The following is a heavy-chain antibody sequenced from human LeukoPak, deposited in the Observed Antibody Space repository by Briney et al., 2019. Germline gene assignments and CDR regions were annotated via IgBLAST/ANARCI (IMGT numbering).Heavy chain of an antibody. CDR3: ARVHDILTGCPLDY. CDR1: GYTFTSYG. D-gene: IGHD3-9*01. CDR2: INPSGGST. Sequence: ASVKVSCKASGYTFTSYGISWVRQAPGQGLEWMGIINPSGGSTSYAQKFQGRVTMTRDTSTSTVYMELSSLRAEDTAVYYCARVHDILTGCPLDYWGQGTLVTVSS. V-gene: IGHV1-46*01. J-gene: IGHJ4*02.